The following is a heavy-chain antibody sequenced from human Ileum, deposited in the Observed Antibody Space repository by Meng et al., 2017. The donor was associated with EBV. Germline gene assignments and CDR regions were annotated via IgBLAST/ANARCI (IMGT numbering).Heavy chain of an antibody. J-gene: IGHJ4*02. Sequence: GRLRHVGAGLLNPSETLSLTCAVYGGSFSGYYWTWIRQPPGKGLEWIGEINHSGSTNYNPSLKSRVTISVDKNQFSLKLSSVTAADTAVYYCARGFYTYGSSCFDYWGQGTLVTVSS. CDR1: GGSFSGYY. D-gene: IGHD6-13*01. V-gene: IGHV4-34*01. CDR2: INHSGST. CDR3: ARGFYTYGSSCFDY.